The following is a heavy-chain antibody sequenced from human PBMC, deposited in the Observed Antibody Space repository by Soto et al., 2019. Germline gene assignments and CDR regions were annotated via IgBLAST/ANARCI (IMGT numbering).Heavy chain of an antibody. D-gene: IGHD6-19*01. J-gene: IGHJ4*02. CDR3: AKTPRQWLVYFDY. CDR2: ISGSGGTT. V-gene: IGHV3-23*01. Sequence: EVQLLESGGGLVQPGGSLRLSCAASGFTFSNYAIAWVRQAPGKGLEWVSGISGSGGTTYYADSVKGRFTISRDNSKATLHLQMNSLRAEATAVYYCAKTPRQWLVYFDYWGQGALVTVSS. CDR1: GFTFSNYA.